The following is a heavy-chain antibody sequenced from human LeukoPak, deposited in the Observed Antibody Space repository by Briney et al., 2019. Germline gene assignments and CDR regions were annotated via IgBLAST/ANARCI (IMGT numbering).Heavy chain of an antibody. V-gene: IGHV4-38-2*02. Sequence: SETLSLTCTVSGYSISSGYHWGWIRQPPGKGLEWIGCVYHTGSTYCNPSLKSRITISVDTSKNQFSLKLTSLTAADTAVYYCARDPGASSAVDYWGRGTLVTVSS. J-gene: IGHJ4*02. CDR3: ARDPGASSAVDY. D-gene: IGHD2-15*01. CDR2: VYHTGST. CDR1: GYSISSGYH.